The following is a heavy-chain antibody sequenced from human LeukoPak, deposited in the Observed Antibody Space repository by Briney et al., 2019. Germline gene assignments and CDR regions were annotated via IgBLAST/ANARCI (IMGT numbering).Heavy chain of an antibody. Sequence: PSETLSLTCAVYGGSFSGYYWSWIRQPPGKGLEWIGEINHSGSTNYNPSLKSRVTISVDTSKNQFSLKLSSVTAADTAVYYCARGDGVVDYDFWSGYIYYYYMDVWGKGTTVTVSS. J-gene: IGHJ6*03. V-gene: IGHV4-34*01. CDR2: INHSGST. CDR1: GGSFSGYY. CDR3: ARGDGVVDYDFWSGYIYYYYMDV. D-gene: IGHD3-3*01.